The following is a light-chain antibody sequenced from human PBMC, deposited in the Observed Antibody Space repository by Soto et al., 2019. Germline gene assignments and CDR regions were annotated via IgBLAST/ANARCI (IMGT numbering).Light chain of an antibody. CDR3: CSYAANYNFWV. CDR1: NSEIGGYNY. J-gene: IGLJ3*02. CDR2: DVS. Sequence: QSALTQPRSVSASPGQSVTISCTGTNSEIGGYNYVSWYQQHPGKAPKVMIYDVSRRPSGVPDRFSGSKSGNTASLTISGLQAEDEADYYCCSYAANYNFWVFGGGTKVTVL. V-gene: IGLV2-11*01.